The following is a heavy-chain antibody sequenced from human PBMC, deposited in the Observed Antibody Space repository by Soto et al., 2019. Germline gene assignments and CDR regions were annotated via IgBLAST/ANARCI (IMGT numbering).Heavy chain of an antibody. D-gene: IGHD3-10*01. CDR1: GCTFPSYY. CDR2: INPSGGST. J-gene: IGHJ4*02. V-gene: IGHV1-46*01. CDR3: ARDHVRYYYGSGSPHGD. Sequence: ASGAVSCPTSGCTFPSYYMYWVRQDPGQGLEWMGIINPSGGSTSYAQKFQGRVTMTRDTSTSTVYMELSSLRSEDTAVYYCARDHVRYYYGSGSPHGDWGQGTLVTVSS.